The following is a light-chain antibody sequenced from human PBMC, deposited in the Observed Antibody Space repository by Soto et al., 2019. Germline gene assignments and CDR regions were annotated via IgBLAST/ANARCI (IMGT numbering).Light chain of an antibody. J-gene: IGKJ1*01. CDR1: QNINNW. Sequence: DLQMTQSPSTLSASVGDRVTITCRASQNINNWVAWYQQKPGKAPKFLIYDASTLQRGVPSRFSGSGFGTEFSLTISSLQPDDFGSYYCQHTRTFGQGTKVEIK. CDR3: QHTRT. V-gene: IGKV1-5*01. CDR2: DAS.